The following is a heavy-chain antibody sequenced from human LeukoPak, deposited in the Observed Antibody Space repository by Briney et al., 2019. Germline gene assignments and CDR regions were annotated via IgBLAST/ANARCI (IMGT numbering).Heavy chain of an antibody. CDR3: ARQQLTHFDF. Sequence: VAAVKVSSKASGYTFTAYYMHWVRQAPGQGLEWMGWINSNNGGTKYAQKFRDRVTMTRDTSISAAYMELSSLRSDDTAVYYCARQQLTHFDFWGQGNLVSVSS. CDR2: INSNNGGT. D-gene: IGHD6-13*01. V-gene: IGHV1-2*02. J-gene: IGHJ4*02. CDR1: GYTFTAYY.